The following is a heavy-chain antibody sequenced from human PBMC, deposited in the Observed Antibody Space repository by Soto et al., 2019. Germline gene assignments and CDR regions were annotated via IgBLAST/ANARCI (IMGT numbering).Heavy chain of an antibody. V-gene: IGHV3-48*01. Sequence: GGSLRLSCAASGFTFSNYNMNWVRQAPGKGLEWVSYISSTSNTIYYADSVKGRFTISRDNAKNSLYLQMNSLRAEDTAVYYCARRSSSWYFDYWGQGTLVTVSS. D-gene: IGHD6-13*01. CDR1: GFTFSNYN. J-gene: IGHJ4*02. CDR3: ARRSSSWYFDY. CDR2: ISSTSNTI.